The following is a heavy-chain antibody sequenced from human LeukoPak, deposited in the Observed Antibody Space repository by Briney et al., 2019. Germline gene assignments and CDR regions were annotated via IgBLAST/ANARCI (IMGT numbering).Heavy chain of an antibody. J-gene: IGHJ4*02. D-gene: IGHD6-13*01. CDR3: ARSYSSSWPAFDY. Sequence: GGSLRLSCAASGFTFSSYGMHWVRQAPGKGLEWVAFIRYDGSNKYYADSVKGRFTISRDNSKNTLYLQMNSLRAEDTAVYYCARSYSSSWPAFDYWGQGTLVTVSS. V-gene: IGHV3-30*02. CDR1: GFTFSSYG. CDR2: IRYDGSNK.